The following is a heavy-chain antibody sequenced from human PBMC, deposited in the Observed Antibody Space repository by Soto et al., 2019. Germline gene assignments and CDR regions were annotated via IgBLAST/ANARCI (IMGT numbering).Heavy chain of an antibody. CDR3: ARAVAGYSFAWFDP. D-gene: IGHD6-19*01. V-gene: IGHV1-3*01. J-gene: IGHJ5*02. Sequence: QVQLVQSGAEVKKPGASVKVSCKASGYTFTSYAMHWVRQTPGQRLEWMGWINAGNGNTKYSQKFQGRVTITRDTSASTAYMELSSLRSEDTAVYYCARAVAGYSFAWFDPWGQGTLVTVSS. CDR1: GYTFTSYA. CDR2: INAGNGNT.